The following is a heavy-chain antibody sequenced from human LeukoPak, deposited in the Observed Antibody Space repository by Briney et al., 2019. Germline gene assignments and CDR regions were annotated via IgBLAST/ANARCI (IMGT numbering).Heavy chain of an antibody. CDR2: IRSDGSNK. Sequence: GGSLRLSCAASGFTFSSYGMHWVRQAPGKGLEWVAFIRSDGSNKYYADSVKGRFTISRDNSKNTLYLQMNSLRAEDTAVYYCAKVNYYYYYMDVWGKGTTVTVSS. J-gene: IGHJ6*03. V-gene: IGHV3-30*02. CDR1: GFTFSSYG. CDR3: AKVNYYYYYMDV.